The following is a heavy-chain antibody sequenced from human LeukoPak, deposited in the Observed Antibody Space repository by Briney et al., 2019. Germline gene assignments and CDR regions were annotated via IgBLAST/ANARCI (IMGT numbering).Heavy chain of an antibody. Sequence: GVSLRLSCAASGFTFSRYSMNWVRQAPGKGLEWVSSISSSSSYIYYADSVKGRFTISRDNAKNSLYLQMNSLRAEDTAVYYCARVTTQWLVSTIDYWGQGTLVTVSS. V-gene: IGHV3-21*01. D-gene: IGHD6-19*01. CDR3: ARVTTQWLVSTIDY. CDR1: GFTFSRYS. J-gene: IGHJ4*02. CDR2: ISSSSSYI.